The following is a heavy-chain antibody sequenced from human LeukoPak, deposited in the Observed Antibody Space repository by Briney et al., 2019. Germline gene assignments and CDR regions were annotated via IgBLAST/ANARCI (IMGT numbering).Heavy chain of an antibody. D-gene: IGHD5/OR15-5a*01. J-gene: IGHJ5*02. CDR3: ATSDTVSTYNWFDP. Sequence: WETLSLTCNVSGGSISSNTYFWGWIRRPPGRGLEWIGSIRYSGSTYYNPSLKSRVTISVDTSKNQFSLNLSSLTAADTAVYYCATSDTVSTYNWFDPWGQGTLVTVS. V-gene: IGHV4-39*01. CDR2: IRYSGST. CDR1: GGSISSNTYF.